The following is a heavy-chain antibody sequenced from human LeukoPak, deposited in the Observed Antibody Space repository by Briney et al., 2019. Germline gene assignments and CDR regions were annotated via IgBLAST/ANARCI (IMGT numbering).Heavy chain of an antibody. D-gene: IGHD2-21*02. CDR2: ISYDGSNK. J-gene: IGHJ4*02. CDR1: GFTFSNFG. CDR3: ARAELLSLDY. V-gene: IGHV3-30*19. Sequence: GGSLRLPCAASGFTFSNFGMHWVRQTPGKGLEWAAVISYDGSNKYYADSVKGRFTISRDNSKNTLYLQMNSLRAEDTAAYYCARAELLSLDYWGQGTLVTVSS.